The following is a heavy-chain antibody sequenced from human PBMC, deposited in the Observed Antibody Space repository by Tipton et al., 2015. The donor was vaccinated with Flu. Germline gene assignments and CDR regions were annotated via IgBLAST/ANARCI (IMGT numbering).Heavy chain of an antibody. Sequence: TLSLTCTVSDGSISSGSYYWSWIRQPAGKGLEWIGRIYTSGSANYNPSLKSRVTISVDTSKNQFSLKLSSVTAADTAVYYCARGRGYSYGYYPSWGQGTLFTVSS. CDR1: DGSISSGSYY. V-gene: IGHV4-61*02. CDR3: ARGRGYSYGYYPS. J-gene: IGHJ4*02. CDR2: IYTSGSA. D-gene: IGHD5-18*01.